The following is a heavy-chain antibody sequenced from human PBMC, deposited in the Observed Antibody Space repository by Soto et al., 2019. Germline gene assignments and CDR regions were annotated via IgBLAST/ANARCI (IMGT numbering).Heavy chain of an antibody. V-gene: IGHV1-18*01. D-gene: IGHD6-19*01. CDR2: ISAYNGNT. Sequence: GASVKVSCKASGYTFTSYGISWVRQAPGQGLEWMGWISAYNGNTNYAQKLQGRVTMTTDTSTSTAYMELRSLRSDDTAVYYCAIGWKRYISGWYDAFDIWGQRTMVSVSS. CDR1: GYTFTSYG. J-gene: IGHJ3*02. CDR3: AIGWKRYISGWYDAFDI.